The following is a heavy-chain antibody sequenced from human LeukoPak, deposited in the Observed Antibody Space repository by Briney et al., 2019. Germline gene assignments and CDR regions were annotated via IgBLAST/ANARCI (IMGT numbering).Heavy chain of an antibody. CDR3: ASFRWGATVDYYYYGMDV. V-gene: IGHV4-31*03. D-gene: IGHD4-17*01. CDR1: GGSIISGGYY. CDR2: IYYSGST. Sequence: SETLSLTCTVSGGSIISGGYYWSWIRQHPGKGLEWIGYIYYSGSTYYNPSLKSRVTISVDTSKNQFSLKLSSVTAADTAVYYCASFRWGATVDYYYYGMDVWGQGTTVTVSS. J-gene: IGHJ6*02.